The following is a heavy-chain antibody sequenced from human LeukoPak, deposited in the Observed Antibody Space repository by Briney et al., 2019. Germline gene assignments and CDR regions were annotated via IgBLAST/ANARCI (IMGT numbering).Heavy chain of an antibody. CDR1: GFTFSSYS. J-gene: IGHJ4*02. D-gene: IGHD6-19*01. V-gene: IGHV3-21*01. CDR2: ITSSSSYI. Sequence: GGSLRLSCAASGFTFSSYSMNWVRQAPGKGLEWLSYITSSSSYIKYADSVKGRFTISRDNAKNSLYLQMNSLRAEDTAVYYCARSGSSGWFFDYWGQGTLVTVSS. CDR3: ARSGSSGWFFDY.